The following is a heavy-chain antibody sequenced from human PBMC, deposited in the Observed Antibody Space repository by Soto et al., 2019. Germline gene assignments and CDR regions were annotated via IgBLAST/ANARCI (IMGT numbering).Heavy chain of an antibody. CDR2: IDPKSGGT. J-gene: IGHJ4*02. CDR3: ERVSVDVPE. CDR1: GPTFIAYY. V-gene: IGHV1-2*02. D-gene: IGHD5-12*01. Sequence: QLVQSGAEVKKPGASVRVSCKTSGPTFIAYYIHWVRQAPGQGLEWMGWIDPKSGGTTYEQKFLGRVTMTRDTSIKTAYMDMNRLTSDDKAVYYCERVSVDVPEWGQGTLITVSS.